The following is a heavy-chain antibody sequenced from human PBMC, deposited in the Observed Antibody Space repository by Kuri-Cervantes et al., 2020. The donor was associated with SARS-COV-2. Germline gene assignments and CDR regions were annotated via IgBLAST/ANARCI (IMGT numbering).Heavy chain of an antibody. CDR2: ISTNGGST. J-gene: IGHJ5*02. CDR1: GFTFSSYA. Sequence: GESLKISCAASGFTFSSYAMHWVRQAPGKGLEYVSAISTNGGSTYYANSVKGRFTISRDNPKNTLYLQMNSLRADDTAVYYCAKSDWFDPWGQGTLVTVSS. V-gene: IGHV3-64*01. CDR3: AKSDWFDP.